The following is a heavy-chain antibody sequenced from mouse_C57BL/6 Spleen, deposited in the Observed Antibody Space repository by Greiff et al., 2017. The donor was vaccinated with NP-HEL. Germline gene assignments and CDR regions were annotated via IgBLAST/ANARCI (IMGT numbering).Heavy chain of an antibody. V-gene: IGHV1-80*01. CDR3: ARTVITTLQYYFDY. CDR2: IYPGDGDT. D-gene: IGHD2-4*01. CDR1: GYAFSSYW. Sequence: VQLQQSGAELVKPGASVKISCKASGYAFSSYWMNWVKQRPGKGLEWIGQIYPGDGDTTYNGKFKGKATLTADKSSSTAYMQLSSLTSEDSAVYFCARTVITTLQYYFDYWGQGTTLTVSS. J-gene: IGHJ2*01.